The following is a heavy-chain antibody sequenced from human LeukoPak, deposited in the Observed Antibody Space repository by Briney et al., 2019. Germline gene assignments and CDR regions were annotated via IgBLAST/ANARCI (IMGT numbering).Heavy chain of an antibody. CDR1: GGSISSGSYY. CDR2: IYTSGST. J-gene: IGHJ4*02. D-gene: IGHD6-19*01. Sequence: PSETLSLTCTVSGGSISSGSYYWSWIRQPAGKGLEWIGRIYTSGSTNYNPSLKSRVTISVDTSKNQFSLKLSSVTAADTAVYYCARELKQWLRSASDYWGQGTLVTVSS. CDR3: ARELKQWLRSASDY. V-gene: IGHV4-61*02.